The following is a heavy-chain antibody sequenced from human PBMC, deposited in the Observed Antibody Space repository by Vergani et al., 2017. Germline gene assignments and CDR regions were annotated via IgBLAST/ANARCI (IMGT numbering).Heavy chain of an antibody. CDR3: AKVCGSTSCPYGGGAFDV. CDR1: GFTFNSYA. D-gene: IGHD2-2*01. Sequence: QLLESGGGLIQPGGSLRLSCAASGFTFNSYAMTWVRQAPGKGLEWVSGINNNGGSTYYADPGKGRFTISRDNTKNTLYLQMTDLRAEDTATYCCAKVCGSTSCPYGGGAFDVWGHGTMVTVSS. J-gene: IGHJ3*01. CDR2: INNNGGST. V-gene: IGHV3-23*01.